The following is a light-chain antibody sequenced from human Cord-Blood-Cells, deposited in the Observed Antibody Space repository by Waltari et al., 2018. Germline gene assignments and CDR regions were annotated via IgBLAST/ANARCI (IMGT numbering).Light chain of an antibody. CDR1: QSVSSN. V-gene: IGKV3-15*01. CDR2: GAS. CDR3: QQYNNWPPLT. Sequence: EIVMTQSPATLSVSPGERATLSCRASQSVSSNLAWYQQKPGQAPGLLIYGASTRATGIPARFSGSGSGTEFTLTISSLQSEDFAVYYCQQYNNWPPLTFGGGTNVEIK. J-gene: IGKJ4*01.